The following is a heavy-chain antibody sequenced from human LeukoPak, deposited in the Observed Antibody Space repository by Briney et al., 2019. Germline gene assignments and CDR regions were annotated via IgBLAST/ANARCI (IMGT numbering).Heavy chain of an antibody. D-gene: IGHD3-22*01. J-gene: IGHJ3*02. CDR1: GFTFSSYA. CDR3: ASADYDSSGYGAFDI. V-gene: IGHV3-23*01. Sequence: GGSLRLSCAAAGFTFSSYAMSWVRQAPGKGLEWVSAISGSGGSTYYADSVKGRFTISRDNAKNSLYLQMNSLRAEDTAVYYCASADYDSSGYGAFDIWGQGTMVTVSS. CDR2: ISGSGGST.